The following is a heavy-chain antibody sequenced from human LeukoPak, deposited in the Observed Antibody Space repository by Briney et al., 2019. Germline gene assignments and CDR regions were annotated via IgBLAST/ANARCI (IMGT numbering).Heavy chain of an antibody. Sequence: PGGSLRLSCAASGFTFSSYAMSWVRQAPGKGLEWVSAISGSGGSTYYADSVKGRFTISRDNSKNTLYLQMNSLRAEDTAVYYCASHYCSAGSCYFDGWGQGTLVTVSS. V-gene: IGHV3-23*01. J-gene: IGHJ4*02. D-gene: IGHD2-8*02. CDR2: ISGSGGST. CDR3: ASHYCSAGSCYFDG. CDR1: GFTFSSYA.